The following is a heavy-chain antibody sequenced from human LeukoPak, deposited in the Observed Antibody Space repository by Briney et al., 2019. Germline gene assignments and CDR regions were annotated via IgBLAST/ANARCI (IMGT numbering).Heavy chain of an antibody. V-gene: IGHV3-7*01. D-gene: IGHD6-6*01. CDR3: ARDPGAYSSSPIDY. CDR2: IKQDGSEK. J-gene: IGHJ4*02. Sequence: AGGSLRLSCAASGSTFSSYWMSWVRQAPGKGLEWVANIKQDGSEKYYVDSVKGRFTISRDNARNSLYLRMNSLRAEDTAVYYCARDPGAYSSSPIDYWGQGTLVTVSS. CDR1: GSTFSSYW.